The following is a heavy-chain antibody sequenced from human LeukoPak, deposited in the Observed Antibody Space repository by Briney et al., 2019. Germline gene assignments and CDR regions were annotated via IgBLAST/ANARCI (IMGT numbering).Heavy chain of an antibody. CDR1: GFTFSNSA. CDR2: ISSNGGST. CDR3: ARGSRSCFDY. V-gene: IGHV3-64*01. J-gene: IGHJ4*02. Sequence: GGSLRLSCATSGFTFSNSAMHWVRQAPGRGLEYVSVISSNGGSTFYANSVKGRFTISRDNSKNALCLQMGSLRPEDTAIYYCARGSRSCFDYWGQGTLVTVSS.